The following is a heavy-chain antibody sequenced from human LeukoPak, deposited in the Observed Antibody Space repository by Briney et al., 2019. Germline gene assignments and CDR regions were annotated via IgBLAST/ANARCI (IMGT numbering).Heavy chain of an antibody. CDR3: ARDRGGSLNYYYYYCYMDV. V-gene: IGHV1-69*05. J-gene: IGHJ6*03. D-gene: IGHD1-26*01. CDR1: GGTFSSYA. CDR2: IIPIFGTA. Sequence: ASVKVSCKASGGTFSSYAISWVRQAPGQGLEWMGGIIPIFGTANYAQKFQGRVTITTDESTSTAYMELSSLRSEDTAVYYCARDRGGSLNYYYYYCYMDVWGKGTTVTVSS.